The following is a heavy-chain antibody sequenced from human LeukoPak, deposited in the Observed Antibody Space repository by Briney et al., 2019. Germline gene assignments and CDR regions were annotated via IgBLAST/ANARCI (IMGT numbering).Heavy chain of an antibody. V-gene: IGHV3-23*01. CDR1: GFTFSNYA. CDR3: VIHFPTVAVGGYFHY. Sequence: GVSLRLSCAGSGFTFSNYAMTWVRQAPGKGLEGVSSISDSGHSPYYADSVKGRFTISRDNSKNTLYMQMNSLRDEDSAVFYCVIHFPTVAVGGYFHYWGQGTLVTVSS. D-gene: IGHD6-19*01. CDR2: ISDSGHSP. J-gene: IGHJ4*02.